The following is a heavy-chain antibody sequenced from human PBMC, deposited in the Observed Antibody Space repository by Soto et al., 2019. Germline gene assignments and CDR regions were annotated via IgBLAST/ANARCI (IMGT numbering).Heavy chain of an antibody. CDR1: GVSVSSGDYY. J-gene: IGHJ6*04. CDR3: ARDSGGNSENYYGLDV. Sequence: QVQLQESGPGLVKPSQTRSLSCNVYGVSVSSGDYYWSWIRQHAGGGLEWIGYIDRSGSTYYQPSLRGRVIMSVDTSTNQFYQRLLYVSAADTAMYDCARDSGGNSENYYGLDVWGNGTTVTVSS. CDR2: IDRSGST. V-gene: IGHV4-31*03. D-gene: IGHD1-1*01.